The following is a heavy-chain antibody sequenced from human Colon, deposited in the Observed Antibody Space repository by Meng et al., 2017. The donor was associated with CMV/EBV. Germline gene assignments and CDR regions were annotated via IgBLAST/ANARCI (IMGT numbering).Heavy chain of an antibody. CDR2: INTNTGNP. V-gene: IGHV7-4-1*02. D-gene: IGHD5-12*01. J-gene: IGHJ4*02. CDR3: ARGILATVDY. CDR1: GYTFSTYA. Sequence: KLYGKAFGYTFSTYAMNWVRQAHGQGLEWMGWINTNTGNPTYAQGFTGRFVFSLDTSVSTAYLQINSLKAEDTAVYYCARGILATVDYWGQGTLVTVSS.